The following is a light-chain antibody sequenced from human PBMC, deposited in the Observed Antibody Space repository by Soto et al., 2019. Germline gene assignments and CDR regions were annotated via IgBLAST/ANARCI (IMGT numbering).Light chain of an antibody. Sequence: DIVLTQSPGTLSLSPGERATLSCRASQIISSTYLGWYQQKPGQAPRLLIYGASSRATGIPDRFSGSGSGTDFTITISRLEPEDFAVYYCQHYGTSLYTFXQGTKVDIK. V-gene: IGKV3-20*01. CDR2: GAS. CDR3: QHYGTSLYT. J-gene: IGKJ2*01. CDR1: QIISSTY.